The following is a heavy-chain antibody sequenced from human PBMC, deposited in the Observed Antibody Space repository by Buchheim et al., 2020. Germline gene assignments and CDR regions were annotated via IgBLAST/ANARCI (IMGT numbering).Heavy chain of an antibody. Sequence: QVQLVQSGAEVKKPGASVKVSCKASGYTFTSYYMHWVRQAPGQGLEWMGIINPSGGSTSYAQKFQGRVTMTRATSTSTVYMELSSLRSEDTAVYYCARSFLGYCSGGSCPYGMDVWGEGTT. V-gene: IGHV1-46*01. D-gene: IGHD2-15*01. CDR2: INPSGGST. J-gene: IGHJ6*02. CDR1: GYTFTSYY. CDR3: ARSFLGYCSGGSCPYGMDV.